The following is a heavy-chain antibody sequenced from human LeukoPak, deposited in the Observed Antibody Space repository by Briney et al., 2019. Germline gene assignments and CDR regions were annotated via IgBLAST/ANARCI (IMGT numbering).Heavy chain of an antibody. CDR3: ARAVGDCSGGSCYSELDY. D-gene: IGHD2-15*01. CDR2: ISYDGTNK. Sequence: PGKSLRLSCAASGLTVSTYTMHWVRQASGKGLEWVALISYDGTNKYYADSVKGRFTISRDNSKSTLYLQMNSLRAEDTAVYYCARAVGDCSGGSCYSELDYWGQGALVTVSS. V-gene: IGHV3-30*01. CDR1: GLTVSTYT. J-gene: IGHJ4*02.